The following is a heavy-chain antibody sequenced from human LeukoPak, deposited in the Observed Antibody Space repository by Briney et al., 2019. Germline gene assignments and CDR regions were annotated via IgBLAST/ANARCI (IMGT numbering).Heavy chain of an antibody. CDR3: AREDSGSTYYFDN. J-gene: IGHJ4*02. V-gene: IGHV1-46*01. Sequence: ASVKVSCKASGYTFTSYYMHWVRQAPGQGLEWMGIINPNGGSATYAQKFQGRVTMTRDTSTSTLYMELSSLESEDTAVYYCAREDSGSTYYFDNWGQGTLVTVSS. D-gene: IGHD1-26*01. CDR1: GYTFTSYY. CDR2: INPNGGSA.